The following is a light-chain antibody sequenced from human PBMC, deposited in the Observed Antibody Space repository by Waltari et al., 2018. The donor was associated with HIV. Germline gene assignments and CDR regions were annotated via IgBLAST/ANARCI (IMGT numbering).Light chain of an antibody. J-gene: IGLJ1*01. V-gene: IGLV2-11*01. CDR2: DVN. Sequence: QSALTQPHSVSGSPGQSLTISCAGTSSYVDTFVSWYQQHPGNAPQFIIYDVNNRPSGVPDRFSGSKSGNTAFLTISGLQAEDEAEYHCCSHAGNFIFAFGTGTKVTVL. CDR3: CSHAGNFIFA. CDR1: SSYVDTF.